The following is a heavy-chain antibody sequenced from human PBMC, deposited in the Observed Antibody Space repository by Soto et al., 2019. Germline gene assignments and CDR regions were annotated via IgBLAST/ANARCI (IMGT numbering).Heavy chain of an antibody. CDR2: IYYSGST. D-gene: IGHD4-17*01. V-gene: IGHV4-59*01. J-gene: IGHJ6*02. Sequence: SETLSLTCTVSGGSISSYYWSWIRQPPGKGLEWIGYIYYSGSTNYNPSLKSRVTISVDTSKNQFSLKLSSVTAADTAVYYCARDRTVTTGTIRTTYYYYGMDVWGQGTTVTVS. CDR1: GGSISSYY. CDR3: ARDRTVTTGTIRTTYYYYGMDV.